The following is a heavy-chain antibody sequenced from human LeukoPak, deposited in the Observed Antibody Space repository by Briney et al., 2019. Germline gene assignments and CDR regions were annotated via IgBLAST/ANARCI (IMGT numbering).Heavy chain of an antibody. V-gene: IGHV1-58*01. CDR2: IVVGSGNT. D-gene: IGHD1-26*01. CDR3: AARFPTSQWELHY. Sequence: ASVKVSCKASGLTFTSSAVQWVRQARGQRLEWIGWIVVGSGNTNYAQKFQERVTITRDMSTSTAYMELSSLRSEDTAVYYCAARFPTSQWELHYWSQGTLVTVSS. CDR1: GLTFTSSA. J-gene: IGHJ4*02.